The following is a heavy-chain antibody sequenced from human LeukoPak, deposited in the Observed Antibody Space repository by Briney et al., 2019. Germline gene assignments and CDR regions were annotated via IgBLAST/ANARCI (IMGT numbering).Heavy chain of an antibody. CDR3: ARGLPGGFVGFSSSWYPLDY. V-gene: IGHV3-30-3*01. CDR2: ISYDGSNK. J-gene: IGHJ4*02. CDR1: GCTFSRYA. D-gene: IGHD6-13*01. Sequence: GGSLRLSCAASGCTFSRYAMHWVRQAPGKGLEWVALISYDGSNKYYADSVKGRFTISRDNSKNTLYLQMNSLRTEDTAVYYCARGLPGGFVGFSSSWYPLDYWGQGTLVTVSS.